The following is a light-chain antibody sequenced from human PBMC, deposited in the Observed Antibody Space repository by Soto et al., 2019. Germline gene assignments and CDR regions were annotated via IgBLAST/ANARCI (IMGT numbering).Light chain of an antibody. CDR3: GTWDTSLSAVV. Sequence: QSVLTQPPSVSAAPGQKVTISCPGSSSNIGKNYVSWYQRLPGTAPKLLIYDNNERSSGIPDRFSGSKSGTSATLGIAGLQTGDEADYYCGTWDTSLSAVVFGGGTKLTVL. CDR1: SSNIGKNY. J-gene: IGLJ2*01. V-gene: IGLV1-51*01. CDR2: DNN.